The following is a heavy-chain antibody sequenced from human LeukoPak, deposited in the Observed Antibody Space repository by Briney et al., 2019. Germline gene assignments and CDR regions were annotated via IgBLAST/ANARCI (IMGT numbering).Heavy chain of an antibody. CDR1: GGSFSGYY. D-gene: IGHD7-27*01. CDR2: ISGSGGST. CDR3: AKESGDWGGYFDY. J-gene: IGHJ4*02. Sequence: PSETLSLTCAAYGGSFSGYYWSWVRQAPGKGLEWASAISGSGGSTYYADSVKGRFTISRDNSKNTLYLQMNSLRAEDTAVYYCAKESGDWGGYFDYWGQGTLVTVSS. V-gene: IGHV3-23*01.